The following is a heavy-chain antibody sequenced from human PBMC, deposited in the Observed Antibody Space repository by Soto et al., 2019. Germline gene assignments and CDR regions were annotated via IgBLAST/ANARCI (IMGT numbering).Heavy chain of an antibody. CDR2: IKSKTDGGTT. V-gene: IGHV3-15*07. CDR3: TTPNPVVRGSRMWYYGMDV. CDR1: GFTFSNAW. J-gene: IGHJ6*02. D-gene: IGHD3-10*01. Sequence: GGSLRLSCAASGFTFSNAWMNWVRQAPGKGLEWVGRIKSKTDGGTTDYAAPVKGRFTISRDDSKNTLYLQMNSRKTEDTAVYYCTTPNPVVRGSRMWYYGMDVWGQGTTVTRLL.